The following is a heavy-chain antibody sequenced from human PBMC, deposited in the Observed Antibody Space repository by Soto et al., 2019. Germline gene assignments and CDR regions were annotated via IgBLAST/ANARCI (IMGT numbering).Heavy chain of an antibody. CDR3: ARGRGELLRSSWFDP. Sequence: PSETLSLTCAVSGGSLSSGGYSWSWIRQPPGKGLEWIGYIYHSGSTYYNPSLKSRVTISVDRSKNQFSLKLSSVTAADTAVYYCARGRGELLRSSWFDPWGQGTLVTVSS. CDR2: IYHSGST. D-gene: IGHD3-10*01. J-gene: IGHJ5*02. CDR1: GGSLSSGGYS. V-gene: IGHV4-30-2*01.